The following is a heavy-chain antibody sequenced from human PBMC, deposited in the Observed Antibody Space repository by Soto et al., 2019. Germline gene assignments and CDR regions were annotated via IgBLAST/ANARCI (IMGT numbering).Heavy chain of an antibody. V-gene: IGHV4-4*02. CDR2: IYLGGGT. J-gene: IGHJ4*02. D-gene: IGHD3-9*01. Sequence: SETLSLTYAVSGGSISSSNRWSWVRQPPGKGLEWIGQIYLGGGTHTNPSLESRVTISVDKPKNQFSLNLFSVTAADTALYYCARHRASGFGFDFWGQGTLVTVSS. CDR3: ARHRASGFGFDF. CDR1: GGSISSSNR.